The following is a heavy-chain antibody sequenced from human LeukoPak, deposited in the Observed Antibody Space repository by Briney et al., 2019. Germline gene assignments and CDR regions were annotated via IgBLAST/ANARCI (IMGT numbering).Heavy chain of an antibody. CDR1: GGSISSGSYY. J-gene: IGHJ5*02. Sequence: SQTLSLTCTVSGGSISSGSYYWSWIRQPAGKGLEWLGRIYTSGSTNYNPSLKSRVTISVDTSKNQFSLKLSSVTAADTAVYYCARDLGSGPWFGELKTTWGQGTLVTVSS. CDR2: IYTSGST. CDR3: ARDLGSGPWFGELKTT. V-gene: IGHV4-61*02. D-gene: IGHD3-10*01.